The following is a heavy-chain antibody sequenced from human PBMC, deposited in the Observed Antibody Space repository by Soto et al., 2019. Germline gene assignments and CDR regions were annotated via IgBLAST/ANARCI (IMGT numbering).Heavy chain of an antibody. Sequence: SVKVSCKASGGTFSSYTISWVRQAPGQGLEWMGRIIPILGIANYAQKFQGRVTITADKSTSTAYMELSSLRSEDTAVYYCARDRDCSSTSCSSYCWGKVTPVT. J-gene: IGHJ4*02. D-gene: IGHD2-2*01. V-gene: IGHV1-69*04. CDR1: GGTFSSYT. CDR2: IIPILGIA. CDR3: ARDRDCSSTSCSSYC.